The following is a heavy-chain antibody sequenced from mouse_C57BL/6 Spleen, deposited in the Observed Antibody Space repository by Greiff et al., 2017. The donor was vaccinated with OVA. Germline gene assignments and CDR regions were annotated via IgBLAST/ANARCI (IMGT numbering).Heavy chain of an antibody. J-gene: IGHJ2*01. D-gene: IGHD1-1*01. CDR3: ARDYYGSSPDY. CDR1: GYSFTSYY. V-gene: IGHV1-66*01. Sequence: QVQLQQSGPELVKPGASVKISCKASGYSFTSYYLHWVKQRPGQGLEWIGWIYPGSGNTKYNEKFKGKATLTADTSSSTAYMQLSSLTSEDSAVYYCARDYYGSSPDYWGQGTTLTVSS. CDR2: IYPGSGNT.